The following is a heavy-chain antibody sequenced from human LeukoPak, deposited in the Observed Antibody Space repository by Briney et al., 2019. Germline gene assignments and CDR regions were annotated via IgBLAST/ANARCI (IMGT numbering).Heavy chain of an antibody. CDR2: ISHDGINT. CDR1: GFSFSNYA. D-gene: IGHD6-13*01. CDR3: GTDPLPYSSSWYYFDY. V-gene: IGHV3-30*03. J-gene: IGHJ4*02. Sequence: GGSLRLSCAASGFSFSNYAMHWVRQDSGRGLDWVAVISHDGINTYYADSVKGRFTISRDNSKNTLYLQMNSLRAEDTAVYYCGTDPLPYSSSWYYFDYWGQGTLVTVSS.